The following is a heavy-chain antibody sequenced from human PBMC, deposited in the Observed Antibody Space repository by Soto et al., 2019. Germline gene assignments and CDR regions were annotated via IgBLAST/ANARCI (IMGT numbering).Heavy chain of an antibody. CDR1: GCTFSSYA. CDR2: ISYDGSNK. CDR3: ATKWFGASDAFDS. V-gene: IGHV3-30-3*01. J-gene: IGHJ3*02. D-gene: IGHD3-10*01. Sequence: SLRLSCAPSGCTFSSYAMHWVRQAPGKGLEWVAVISYDGSNKYYADSVKGRFTISRDNSKNTLYLQMNSLRAEDTAVYYCATKWFGASDAFDSWGQERMVTVSS.